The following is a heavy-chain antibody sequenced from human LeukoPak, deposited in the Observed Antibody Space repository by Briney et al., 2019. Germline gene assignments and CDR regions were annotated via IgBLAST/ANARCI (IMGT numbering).Heavy chain of an antibody. CDR1: GGSISSSSYY. Sequence: PSETLSLTCTVSGGSISSSSYYWGWIRQPPGKGLEWIGSIYYSGSTYYNPSLKSRVTISVDTSKNQFSLKLSSVTAADTAVYYCARDTRDGYNSDYFDYWGQGTLVTVSS. CDR3: ARDTRDGYNSDYFDY. CDR2: IYYSGST. D-gene: IGHD5-24*01. V-gene: IGHV4-39*07. J-gene: IGHJ4*02.